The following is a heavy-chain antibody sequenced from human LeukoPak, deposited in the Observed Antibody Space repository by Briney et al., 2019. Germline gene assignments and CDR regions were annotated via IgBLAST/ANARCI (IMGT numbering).Heavy chain of an antibody. Sequence: GGSLRLSCAASGFTFSTYIMIWVRQAPGKGLEWVSSITSSSSYIYYANSVKGRFTISRDNAKNSLYLQMNSLRVEDTAVYYCARVMSGSLTFDFWGQGTLVTVSS. J-gene: IGHJ4*02. CDR3: ARVMSGSLTFDF. CDR2: ITSSSSYI. V-gene: IGHV3-21*01. CDR1: GFTFSTYI. D-gene: IGHD3-10*01.